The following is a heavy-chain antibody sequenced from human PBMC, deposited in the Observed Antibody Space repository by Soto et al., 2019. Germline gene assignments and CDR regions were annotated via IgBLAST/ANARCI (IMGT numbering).Heavy chain of an antibody. CDR1: GFTFSSYA. J-gene: IGHJ6*02. Sequence: GGSLRLSCAASGFTFSSYAMSWVRQAPGKGLEWVSAISGSGGSTYYAGSVKGRFTISRDNSKNTLYLQMNSLRAEDTAVYYCAKSMYSGSYYYYYGMDVWGQGTTVTVSS. V-gene: IGHV3-23*01. CDR3: AKSMYSGSYYYYYGMDV. CDR2: ISGSGGST. D-gene: IGHD1-26*01.